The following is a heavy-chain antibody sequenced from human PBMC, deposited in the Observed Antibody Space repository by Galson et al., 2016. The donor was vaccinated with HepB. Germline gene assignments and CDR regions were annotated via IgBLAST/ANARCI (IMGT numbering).Heavy chain of an antibody. CDR1: GFTFSNYN. J-gene: IGHJ6*02. CDR3: ARDGGRGYAMDV. Sequence: SLRLSCAASGFTFSNYNMDWVRQAPGKGLEWLAYISITGGYILYADSMKGRFTISRDNAKNSLYLQMNSLTAEDTAMYYGARDGGRGYAMDVWGQGTTVTVSS. CDR2: ISITGGYI. V-gene: IGHV3-21*05. D-gene: IGHD3-10*01.